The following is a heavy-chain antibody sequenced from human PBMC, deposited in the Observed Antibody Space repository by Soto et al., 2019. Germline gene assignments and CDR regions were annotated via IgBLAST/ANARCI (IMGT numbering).Heavy chain of an antibody. CDR3: ARRGPAAAEFDY. V-gene: IGHV4-30-4*01. J-gene: IGHJ4*02. CDR2: MHYSGSS. CDR1: GGFISDDYY. Sequence: QVHLQESGPGLVKPSQTLSLTCAVSGGFISDDYYWSWIRQSPGKGLEWIGYMHYSGSSFDNPSLRSRVSISRDTSKNQFSLKLNSVTAADTAVYFCARRGPAAAEFDYWGQGILVTVSS. D-gene: IGHD6-13*01.